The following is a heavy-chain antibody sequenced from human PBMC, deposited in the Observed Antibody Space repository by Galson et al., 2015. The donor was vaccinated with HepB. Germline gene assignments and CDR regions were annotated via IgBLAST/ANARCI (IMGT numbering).Heavy chain of an antibody. CDR1: GFTFSDYY. CDR2: ISSSSSYT. CDR3: ARAWGGWELSPLYWGLYSGMDV. J-gene: IGHJ6*02. V-gene: IGHV3-11*06. D-gene: IGHD1-26*01. Sequence: SLRLSCAASGFTFSDYYMSWIRQAPGKGLEWVSYISSSSSYTNYADSVKGRFTISRDNAKNSLYLQMNSLRAEDTAVYYCARAWGGWELSPLYWGLYSGMDVWGQGTTVTVSS.